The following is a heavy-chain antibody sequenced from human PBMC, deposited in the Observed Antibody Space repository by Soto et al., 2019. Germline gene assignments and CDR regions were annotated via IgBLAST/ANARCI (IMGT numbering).Heavy chain of an antibody. J-gene: IGHJ6*02. D-gene: IGHD4-17*01. CDR1: GGSISSGDYY. CDR3: ARDPSPVTSYYYYGMDV. CDR2: IYYSGST. V-gene: IGHV4-30-4*01. Sequence: PSETLSLTCTVSGGSISSGDYYWSWIRQPPGKGLEWIGYIYYSGSTYYNPSLKSRVTIPVDTSKNQFSLKLSSVTAADTAVYYCARDPSPVTSYYYYGMDVWGQGTTVTVSS.